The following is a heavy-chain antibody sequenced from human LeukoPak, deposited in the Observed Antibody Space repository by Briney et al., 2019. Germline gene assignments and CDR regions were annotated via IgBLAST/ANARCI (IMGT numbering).Heavy chain of an antibody. CDR3: ARDFRSRYCSSTSCYTFDY. Sequence: GSLRLSCAASGITFDGFGISWGRQAPREGPGVGSGINWDGGSTGYADSVKGRFTISRDNAKNSLYLQMNSLRAEDTALYYCARDFRSRYCSSTSCYTFDYWGQGTLVTASS. V-gene: IGHV3-20*04. CDR2: INWDGGST. J-gene: IGHJ4*02. D-gene: IGHD2-2*01. CDR1: GITFDGFG.